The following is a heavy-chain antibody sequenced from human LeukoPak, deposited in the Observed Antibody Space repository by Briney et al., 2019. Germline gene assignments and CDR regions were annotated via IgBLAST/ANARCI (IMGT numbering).Heavy chain of an antibody. D-gene: IGHD1-1*01. V-gene: IGHV3-21*01. CDR1: GFTFSSYW. CDR2: ISSSSSYI. Sequence: PGGSLRLSCAASGFTFSSYWMHWVRQAPGKGLEWVSSISSSSSYIYYADSVKGRFTISRDNAKNSLYLQMNSLRAEDTAVYYCARRLRGLTTIDYWGQGTLVTVSS. J-gene: IGHJ4*02. CDR3: ARRLRGLTTIDY.